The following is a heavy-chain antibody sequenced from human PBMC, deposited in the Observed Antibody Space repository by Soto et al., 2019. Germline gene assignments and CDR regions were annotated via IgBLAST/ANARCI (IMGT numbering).Heavy chain of an antibody. CDR3: ARGGVYYDFWSGYLNWFDP. V-gene: IGHV4-34*01. J-gene: IGHJ5*02. D-gene: IGHD3-3*01. CDR2: INHSGST. CDR1: GGSFSGYY. Sequence: SETLSLTCAVYGGSFSGYYWSWIRQPPGKGLEWIGEINHSGSTNYNPSLKSRVTISVDTSKNQFSLKLSSVTAADTAVYYCARGGVYYDFWSGYLNWFDPWGQGTLVTISS.